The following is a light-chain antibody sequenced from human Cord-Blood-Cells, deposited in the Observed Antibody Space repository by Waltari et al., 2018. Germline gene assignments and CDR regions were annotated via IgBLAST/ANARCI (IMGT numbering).Light chain of an antibody. V-gene: IGLV2-11*01. J-gene: IGLJ1*01. CDR3: CSYAGSYTYV. CDR2: DVS. Sequence: QSALTQPRSVSGSPGQSVTISCTGTSSDVGCYNYVSWYQQHPGKVPKLMIYDVSKRPSGVPDRFSGSKSGNTASLTISGLQAEDEADYYCCSYAGSYTYVFGTGTKVTVL. CDR1: SSDVGCYNY.